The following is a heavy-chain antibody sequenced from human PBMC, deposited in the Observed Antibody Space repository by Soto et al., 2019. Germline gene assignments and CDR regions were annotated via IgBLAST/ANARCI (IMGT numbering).Heavy chain of an antibody. CDR1: GYTLTGYY. CDR3: ASFPMYYDFWSGYFS. D-gene: IGHD3-3*01. V-gene: IGHV1-2*02. J-gene: IGHJ5*02. CDR2: INPNSGGT. Sequence: ASVKVSCKASGYTLTGYYMHWVRQAPGQGLEWMGWINPNSGGTNYAQKFQGRVTMTRDTSISTAYMELSRLRSDDTAVYYCASFPMYYDFWSGYFSWGQGTLVTVSS.